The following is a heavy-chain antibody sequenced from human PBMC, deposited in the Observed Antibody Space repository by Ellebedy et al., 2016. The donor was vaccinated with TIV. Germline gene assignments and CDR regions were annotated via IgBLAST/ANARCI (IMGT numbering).Heavy chain of an antibody. CDR1: GGSVSSGSYY. D-gene: IGHD6-6*01. CDR3: ARGSSSSGRRVYYFDY. CDR2: IFYSGST. Sequence: SETLFLTCTVSGGSVSSGSYYWSWIRQPPGKGLEWIGYIFYSGSTNYNPSLKSRVTISVDTSKNQFSLKLSSVTAADTAVYYCARGSSSSGRRVYYFDYWGQGTLVTVSS. V-gene: IGHV4-61*01. J-gene: IGHJ4*02.